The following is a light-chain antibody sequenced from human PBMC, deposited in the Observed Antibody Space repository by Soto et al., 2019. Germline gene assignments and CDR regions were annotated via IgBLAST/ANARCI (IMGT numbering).Light chain of an antibody. J-gene: IGLJ2*01. CDR2: YDD. CDR1: SSNIGDNA. V-gene: IGLV1-36*01. Sequence: QSVLTQPPSVSEAPRQRVTISCSGSSSNIGDNAVNWYQQLPGKSPKVIIYYDDLRPSGVSDRFSGSKSGTSASLAISGLQSEDEDDYYCAAWDDSLSAVVFGGGTKLTVL. CDR3: AAWDDSLSAVV.